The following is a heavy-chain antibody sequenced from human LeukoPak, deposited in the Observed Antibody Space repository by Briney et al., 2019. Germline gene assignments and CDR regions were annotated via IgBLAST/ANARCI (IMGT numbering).Heavy chain of an antibody. D-gene: IGHD2-15*01. Sequence: ASVKVSCKASGYTFTSYDINWVRQATGQGLEWMGWMNPNSGNTGYAQKFQGRVTMTTDTSTSTAYMELRSLRSDDTAVYYCAKGFLEYCSGSRCYGFDYWGQGTLVTVSS. CDR2: MNPNSGNT. J-gene: IGHJ4*02. CDR3: AKGFLEYCSGSRCYGFDY. CDR1: GYTFTSYD. V-gene: IGHV1-8*02.